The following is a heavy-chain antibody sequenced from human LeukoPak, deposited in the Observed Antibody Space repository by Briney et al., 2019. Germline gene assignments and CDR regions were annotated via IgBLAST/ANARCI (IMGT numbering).Heavy chain of an antibody. V-gene: IGHV1-18*01. J-gene: IGHJ3*02. D-gene: IGHD2-2*01. CDR2: ISAYNGNT. Sequence: GAAVKVSCKASGYTFTSYGISWVRQAPGQGLEWMGWISAYNGNTNYAQKLQGRVTMTTDTSTSTAYMELRSLRSDDTAVYYCARGGVPAAFRGSNAFDIWGQGTMVTVSS. CDR1: GYTFTSYG. CDR3: ARGGVPAAFRGSNAFDI.